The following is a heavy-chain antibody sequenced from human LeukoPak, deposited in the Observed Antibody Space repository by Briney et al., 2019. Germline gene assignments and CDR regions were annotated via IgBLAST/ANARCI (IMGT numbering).Heavy chain of an antibody. CDR2: ISGSGGST. CDR3: TRLSSSGRTNWFDP. Sequence: GGSLRLSCAASGFTFSSYAMSWVRQAPGKGLEWVSAISGSGGSTYYADSVKGRFTISRDNSKNTLYLQMNSLRVEDTAVYYCTRLSSSGRTNWFDPWGQGTLVTVSS. V-gene: IGHV3-23*01. CDR1: GFTFSSYA. D-gene: IGHD6-19*01. J-gene: IGHJ5*02.